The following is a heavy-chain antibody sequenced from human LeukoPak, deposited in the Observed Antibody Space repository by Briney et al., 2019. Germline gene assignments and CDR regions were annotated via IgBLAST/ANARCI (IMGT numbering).Heavy chain of an antibody. CDR3: AREYYDSSGRKHAFNT. J-gene: IGHJ3*02. D-gene: IGHD3-22*01. CDR1: GYTFTGYY. CDR2: INPNSGGT. V-gene: IGHV1-2*02. Sequence: GASVKVSCKASGYTFTGYYMHWVRQAPGQGLEWMGWINPNSGGTNYAQKFQGRVTMTRDTSISTAYMEVTRLRSDDTAVYYCAREYYDSSGRKHAFNTWGQGTMVTVSS.